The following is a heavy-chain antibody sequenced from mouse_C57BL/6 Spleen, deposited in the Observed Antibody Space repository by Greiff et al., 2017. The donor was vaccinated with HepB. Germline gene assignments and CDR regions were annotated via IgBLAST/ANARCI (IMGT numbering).Heavy chain of an antibody. D-gene: IGHD3-2*02. CDR2: ISSGSSTI. Sequence: EVKLMESGGGLVKPGGSLKLSCAASGFTFSDYGMHWVRQAPEKGLEWVAYISSGSSTIYYADTVKGRFTISRDNAKNNLFLQMTSLRSEDTAMYYCARTAQALFDYWGQGTTLTVSS. V-gene: IGHV5-17*01. CDR1: GFTFSDYG. CDR3: ARTAQALFDY. J-gene: IGHJ2*01.